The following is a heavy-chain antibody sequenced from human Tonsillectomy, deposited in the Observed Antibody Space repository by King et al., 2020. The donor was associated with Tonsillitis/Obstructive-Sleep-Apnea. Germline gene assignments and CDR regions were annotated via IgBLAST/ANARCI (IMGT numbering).Heavy chain of an antibody. D-gene: IGHD2-2*02. J-gene: IGHJ4*02. CDR3: ARGDIVVVPAAIRDTRKYYFDY. CDR2: IIHSGST. V-gene: IGHV4-34*01. CDR1: GFTFSAYY. Sequence: VQLVESGGGLVKPGGSLRLSCAASGFTFSAYYMTWIRQAPGKGLEWIGEIIHSGSTNYTPSLKSRITISVDTSKNPFSLKLSSVTAADTAVYYRARGDIVVVPAAIRDTRKYYFDYWGQGTLVTVSS.